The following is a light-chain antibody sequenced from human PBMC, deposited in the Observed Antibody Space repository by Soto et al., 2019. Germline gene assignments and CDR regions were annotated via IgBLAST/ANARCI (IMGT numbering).Light chain of an antibody. J-gene: IGLJ2*01. V-gene: IGLV2-23*01. Sequence: QSVLTQPASVSGSPGQSIAISCTGTSSDVGGYNLVSWYQQHPGKAPKFLIYEDSKRPSGVSNRFSGSKSGNTASLTISGLQAEDEDDYYCCSHAGSSTYVVFGGGTQLTVL. CDR2: EDS. CDR1: SSDVGGYNL. CDR3: CSHAGSSTYVV.